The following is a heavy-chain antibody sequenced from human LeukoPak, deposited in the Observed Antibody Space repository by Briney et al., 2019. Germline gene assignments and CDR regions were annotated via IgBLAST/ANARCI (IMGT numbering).Heavy chain of an antibody. J-gene: IGHJ3*02. D-gene: IGHD3-10*01. CDR3: ARRPSLVRGVVAFDI. CDR1: GYSFTNYW. CDR2: IYPGDSDT. V-gene: IGHV5-51*01. Sequence: PGESLKISCKGSGYSFTNYWIGWVRQMPGKGLEWMGIIYPGDSDTRYSPSFQAHITISADKSISTAYLQWSSLKASDTAMYYCARRPSLVRGVVAFDIWGQGTMVTVSS.